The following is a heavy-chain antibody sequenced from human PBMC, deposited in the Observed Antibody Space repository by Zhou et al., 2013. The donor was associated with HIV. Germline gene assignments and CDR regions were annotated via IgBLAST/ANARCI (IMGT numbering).Heavy chain of an antibody. D-gene: IGHD5-18*01. V-gene: IGHV1-18*01. CDR2: ISAYTGGT. Sequence: QVQLVQSGAEVKKPGASVKVSCKASGYTFTNYGISWVRQAPGQGLEWMGWISAYTGGTRYAQNFQGRVTMTSDTSITTAYMELNSLRSDDTAVYYCAKDIKWGSYLGVDLDSWGQGTLVTVSP. CDR3: AKDIKWGSYLGVDLDS. J-gene: IGHJ4*02. CDR1: GYTFTNYG.